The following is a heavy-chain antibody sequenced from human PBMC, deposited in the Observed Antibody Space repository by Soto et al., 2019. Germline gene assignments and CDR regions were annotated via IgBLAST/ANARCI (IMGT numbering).Heavy chain of an antibody. V-gene: IGHV1-2*02. J-gene: IGHJ5*02. D-gene: IGHD2-15*01. CDR2: INPRSGGT. CDR3: AREALEDSEVAASWFDP. Sequence: QVQLVQSGAEVKTPGASVKVSCKAFGYTFTGYHIHWVRQAPGQGLEWMGWINPRSGGTDYAQKFQGRVTMTSDTSINTVHMDLSRLRSDDTAVYYCAREALEDSEVAASWFDPWGQGTLVTVSS. CDR1: GYTFTGYH.